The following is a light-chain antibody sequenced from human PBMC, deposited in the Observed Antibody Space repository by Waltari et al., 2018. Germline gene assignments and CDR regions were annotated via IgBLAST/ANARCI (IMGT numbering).Light chain of an antibody. V-gene: IGKV2D-29*02. CDR1: QSLLHSNGYNY. CDR2: EVS. CDR3: MQSIQFPLT. J-gene: IGKJ4*01. Sequence: DIVMTQSPLSLPVTPGEPASISCRSSQSLLHSNGYNYLDWYLQKPGQFPQLLIYEVSNRFSGVPDRFSGSGSGTDFTLKISRVEAEDVGLYYCMQSIQFPLTFGGGTKVEIK.